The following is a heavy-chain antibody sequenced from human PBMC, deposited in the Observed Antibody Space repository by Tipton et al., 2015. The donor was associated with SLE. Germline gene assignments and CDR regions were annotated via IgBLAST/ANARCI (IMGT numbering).Heavy chain of an antibody. CDR3: AREVSGDAFDI. J-gene: IGHJ3*02. D-gene: IGHD3-10*01. CDR2: IYYSGST. Sequence: TLSLTCTASGGSISSHYWSWIRQPPGKGLEWIGYIYYSGSTNYNPSLKSRVTISVDTSKNQFSLKLSSVTAADTAVYYCAREVSGDAFDIWGQGTMVTVSS. CDR1: GGSISSHY. V-gene: IGHV4-59*11.